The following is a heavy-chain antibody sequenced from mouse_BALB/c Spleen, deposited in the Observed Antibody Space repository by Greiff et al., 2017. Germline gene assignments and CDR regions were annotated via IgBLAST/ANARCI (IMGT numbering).Heavy chain of an antibody. V-gene: IGHV5-9-4*01. Sequence: EVHLVESGGGLVKPGGSLKLSCAASGFTFSSYAMSWVRQSPEKRLEWVAEISSGGSYTYYPDTVTGRFNSSRDNAKNTLYLEMSSLRSEDTAMYYCATWCYGSSGYFDFWGAGTTVTVSS. CDR3: ATWCYGSSGYFDF. D-gene: IGHD1-1*01. CDR2: ISSGGSYT. CDR1: GFTFSSYA. J-gene: IGHJ1*01.